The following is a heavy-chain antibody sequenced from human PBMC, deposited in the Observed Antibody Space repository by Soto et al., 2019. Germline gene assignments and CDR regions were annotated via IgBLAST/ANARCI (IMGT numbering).Heavy chain of an antibody. Sequence: SETLSLTCAVYGGSFSGYYWSWIRQPPGKGLEWIGEINHSVSTNYNPSLKSRVTISVDTSKNQFSLKLSSVTAADTAVYYCARSSQLVAYCGGDCYRYYYYYGMDVWGQGTRVTVSS. CDR1: GGSFSGYY. CDR2: INHSVST. J-gene: IGHJ6*02. D-gene: IGHD2-21*02. V-gene: IGHV4-34*01. CDR3: ARSSQLVAYCGGDCYRYYYYYGMDV.